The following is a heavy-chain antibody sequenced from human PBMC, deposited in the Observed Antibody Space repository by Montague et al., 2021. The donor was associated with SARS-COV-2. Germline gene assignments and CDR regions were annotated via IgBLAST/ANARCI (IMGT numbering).Heavy chain of an antibody. D-gene: IGHD3-9*01. Sequence: CAISGDSVSSKSDAWNWIRQSPSRGLEWLGRTYYRSKWDSDYAEXVKRRLVITPDTSKNQVSLQLNSVIPEDTAVYLCASSGITLTGLDAFDIWGQGTMVTVSS. CDR1: GDSVSSKSDA. V-gene: IGHV6-1*01. J-gene: IGHJ3*02. CDR2: TYYRSKWDS. CDR3: ASSGITLTGLDAFDI.